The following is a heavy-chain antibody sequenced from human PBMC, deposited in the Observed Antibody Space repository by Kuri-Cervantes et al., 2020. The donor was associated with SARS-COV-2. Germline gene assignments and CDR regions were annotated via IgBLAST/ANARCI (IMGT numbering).Heavy chain of an antibody. D-gene: IGHD6-13*01. J-gene: IGHJ4*02. CDR2: INPSGGST. CDR3: ARGVSHIAAAGLYYFDY. CDR1: GYTFTSYY. V-gene: IGHV1-46*01. Sequence: ASVKVSCKASGYTFTSYYMHWVRQAPGQGLEWMGIINPSGGSTSYAQKFQGRVTMTRDTSTSTVYMELSSLRSEDTVVYYCARGVSHIAAAGLYYFDYWGQGTLVTVSS.